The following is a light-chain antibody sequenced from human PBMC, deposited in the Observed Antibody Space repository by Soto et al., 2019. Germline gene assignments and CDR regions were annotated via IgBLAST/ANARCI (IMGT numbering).Light chain of an antibody. Sequence: QSVLTQPPSVSAAPGQEVTISCSGSSSNIAANSVSWYQHLPGTAPKLLIYDSDRRHSGTPARFSGSKSGTSATLGITGLQTGDEADYYCSSYTNSNTLVVFGTGTKLTVL. CDR2: DSD. CDR1: SSNIAANS. CDR3: SSYTNSNTLVV. V-gene: IGLV1-51*01. J-gene: IGLJ1*01.